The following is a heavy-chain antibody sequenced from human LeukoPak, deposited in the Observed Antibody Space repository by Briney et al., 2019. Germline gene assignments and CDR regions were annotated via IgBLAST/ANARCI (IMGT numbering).Heavy chain of an antibody. D-gene: IGHD6-19*01. V-gene: IGHV3-21*01. CDR1: GFTFSSYS. CDR2: ISSSSSYI. CDR3: ARDPRVVAGNYFDY. Sequence: PGGSLRLSCAASGFTFSSYSMNWVRQAPGKGLEWVSSISSSSSYIYYADSVKGRFTISRDNAKNSLYLQMNSLRAEDTAVYYRARDPRVVAGNYFDYWGQGTLVTVSS. J-gene: IGHJ4*02.